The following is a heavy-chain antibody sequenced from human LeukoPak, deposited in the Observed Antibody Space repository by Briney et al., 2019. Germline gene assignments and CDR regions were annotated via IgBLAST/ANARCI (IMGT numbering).Heavy chain of an antibody. J-gene: IGHJ5*02. CDR2: IKKDGGET. Sequence: GGSLRLSCAASGFTFDDYGMTWVRQAPGKGLERVANIKKDGGETYYMESVKGRFTISRDNARNSLYLQMNSLTVEDTAVYYCARDMGWQQFDPWGQGTLVTVSS. D-gene: IGHD5-24*01. CDR1: GFTFDDYG. V-gene: IGHV3-7*01. CDR3: ARDMGWQQFDP.